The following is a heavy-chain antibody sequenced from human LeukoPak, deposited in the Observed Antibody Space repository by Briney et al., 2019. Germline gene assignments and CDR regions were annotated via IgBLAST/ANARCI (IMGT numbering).Heavy chain of an antibody. V-gene: IGHV3-15*01. CDR2: IKSKTDGGTT. CDR3: TAREMSGGDY. CDR1: GFTFSNAW. J-gene: IGHJ4*02. D-gene: IGHD5-24*01. Sequence: GGSLRLSCAASGFTFSNAWMSWGPKAPGKGLEWVGCIKSKTDGGTTDYAAPVKGRFTISRDDSKNTLYLQMNSLKTEDTAVYYCTAREMSGGDYWGQGTLVTVSS.